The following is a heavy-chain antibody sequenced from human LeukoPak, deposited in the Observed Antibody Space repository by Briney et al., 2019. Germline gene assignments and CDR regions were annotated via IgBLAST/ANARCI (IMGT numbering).Heavy chain of an antibody. CDR2: ISSSSSYI. Sequence: PGGSLRLSCAASGFTFSSYSMNWVRQAPGKRLEWVSSISSSSSYIYYADSVKGRFTISRDNAQHSLYLQMNSLRAEDTAVYYCARARRGVSPNLDYWGQGTLVTVSS. J-gene: IGHJ4*02. V-gene: IGHV3-21*01. D-gene: IGHD3-10*01. CDR1: GFTFSSYS. CDR3: ARARRGVSPNLDY.